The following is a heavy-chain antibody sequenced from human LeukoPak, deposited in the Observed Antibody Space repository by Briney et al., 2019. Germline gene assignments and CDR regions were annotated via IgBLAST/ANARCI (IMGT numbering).Heavy chain of an antibody. J-gene: IGHJ4*02. D-gene: IGHD5-12*01. Sequence: SETLSLTCTVSGGSIGSYYWSWIRQPPGKGLEWIGYIYSSGSTNYNPSLKSRVTISLDTSKNQFSLKLSFVTAADTAVYYCARGFDSKSTYFDYWGQGTLVTVSS. CDR1: GGSIGSYY. V-gene: IGHV4-59*01. CDR2: IYSSGST. CDR3: ARGFDSKSTYFDY.